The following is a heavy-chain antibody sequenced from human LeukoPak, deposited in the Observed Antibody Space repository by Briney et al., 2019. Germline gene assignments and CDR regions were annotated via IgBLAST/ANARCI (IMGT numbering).Heavy chain of an antibody. V-gene: IGHV1-69*13. CDR2: IIPIFGTA. D-gene: IGHD3-3*01. CDR3: ARASASFHTNVLRFLEWLLDFDY. Sequence: SVKVSCKASGGTFISYAISWVRQAPGQGLEWMGGIIPIFGTANYAQKFQGRVTITADESTSTAYMELSSLRSEDTAVYYCARASASFHTNVLRFLEWLLDFDYWGQGTLVTVSS. J-gene: IGHJ4*02. CDR1: GGTFISYA.